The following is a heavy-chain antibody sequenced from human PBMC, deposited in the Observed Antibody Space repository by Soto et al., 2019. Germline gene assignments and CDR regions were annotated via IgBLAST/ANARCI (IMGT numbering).Heavy chain of an antibody. V-gene: IGHV3-30*18. J-gene: IGHJ4*02. CDR1: GFTFSSYG. Sequence: GGSLRLSCAASGFTFSSYGMHWVRQAPGKGLEWVAVISYDGSNKYYADSVKGRFTISRDNSKNTLYLQMNSLRAEDTAVYYCAKDPGDSSGYLFDYWGQGTLVTVSS. CDR2: ISYDGSNK. CDR3: AKDPGDSSGYLFDY. D-gene: IGHD3-22*01.